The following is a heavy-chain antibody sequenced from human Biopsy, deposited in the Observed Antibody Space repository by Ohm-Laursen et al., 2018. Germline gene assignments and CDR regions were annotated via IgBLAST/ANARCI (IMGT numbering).Heavy chain of an antibody. CDR1: GGSISSGGSY. V-gene: IGHV4-31*01. D-gene: IGHD3-22*01. CDR2: IYDNGDT. Sequence: TLSLTCTVSGGSISSGGSYWSWIRQRPGKGLEWIGYIYDNGDTYYNPSLKNLITISGDTSKNQFSLKLNSVTAADTAVYYCARGDYFDSNGYFWFDPWGQGTLVTVSS. J-gene: IGHJ5*02. CDR3: ARGDYFDSNGYFWFDP.